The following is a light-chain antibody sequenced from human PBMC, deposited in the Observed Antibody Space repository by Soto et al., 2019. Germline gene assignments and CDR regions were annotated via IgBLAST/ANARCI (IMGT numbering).Light chain of an antibody. CDR3: QQYNNWPLT. CDR2: GAS. CDR1: QSVSSSY. Sequence: EIVLTQSPGTLSLSPGERATLSCRASQSVSSSYLAWYQQKLGQAPRLLIYGASNRATGIPDRFSGSGSGTDFTLTISRLEPEDFAVYYCQQYNNWPLTFGGGTKVDIK. V-gene: IGKV3-20*01. J-gene: IGKJ4*01.